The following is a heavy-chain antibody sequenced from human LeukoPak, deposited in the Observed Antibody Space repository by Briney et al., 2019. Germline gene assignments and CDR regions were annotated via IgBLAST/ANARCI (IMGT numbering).Heavy chain of an antibody. CDR2: ISSSSSTI. J-gene: IGHJ2*01. CDR3: ARDIYWYLDL. Sequence: GGSLRLSCAASGFTFSSYSLNWVRQAPGKGLEWVSYISSSSSTIYYADSVKGRFTISRENAENSLYLQMNSLRDEDTAVYYCARDIYWYLDLWGRGTLVTVSS. V-gene: IGHV3-48*02. CDR1: GFTFSSYS.